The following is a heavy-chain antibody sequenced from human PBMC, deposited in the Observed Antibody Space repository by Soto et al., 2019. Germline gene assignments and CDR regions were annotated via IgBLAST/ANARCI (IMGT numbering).Heavy chain of an antibody. Sequence: ASVKVSCKASGYTFTSYGISWVRQAPGQGLEWMGWISAYNGNTNYAQKLQGRVTMTTDTSTSTAYMELRSLRSDDTAVYYCARDRDYGEVDGPNWFDPWGQGTLVTVSS. CDR3: ARDRDYGEVDGPNWFDP. D-gene: IGHD4-17*01. J-gene: IGHJ5*02. V-gene: IGHV1-18*01. CDR1: GYTFTSYG. CDR2: ISAYNGNT.